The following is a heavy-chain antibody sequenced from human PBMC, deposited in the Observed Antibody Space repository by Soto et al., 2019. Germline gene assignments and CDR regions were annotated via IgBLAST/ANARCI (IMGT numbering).Heavy chain of an antibody. CDR1: GFTFSSFA. CDR3: ARDITRFGEVVYS. J-gene: IGHJ4*02. V-gene: IGHV3-30-3*01. CDR2: ISYDESNK. D-gene: IGHD3-10*02. Sequence: QVQLVESGGGVVQPGRSLRLSCAASGFTFSSFAMHWVRQAPGKGLEWVAVISYDESNKYYAESVKGRFTISRDNSKNTLFLQMNSLRAEDTAVYYCARDITRFGEVVYSWGQGTLVTVSS.